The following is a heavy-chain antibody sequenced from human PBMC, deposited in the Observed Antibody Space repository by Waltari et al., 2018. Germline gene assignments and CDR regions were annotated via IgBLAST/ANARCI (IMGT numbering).Heavy chain of an antibody. D-gene: IGHD3-22*01. V-gene: IGHV3-30*03. CDR1: ASTLFTSG. CDR3: ARDKSFITTGAFDM. CDR2: ISYDGSNK. J-gene: IGHJ3*02. Sequence: QDHLVESGGGVVPPGTSLRLSCAASASTLFTSGLHWARQAPGKGLEWVSIISYDGSNKVYRNSVRSRFTSARDNSKKTVYLQMNSLRVEDTAVYYCARDKSFITTGAFDMWGQGTMVTVSS.